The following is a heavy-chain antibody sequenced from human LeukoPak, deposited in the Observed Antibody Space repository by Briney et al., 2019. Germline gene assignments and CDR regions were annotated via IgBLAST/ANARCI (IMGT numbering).Heavy chain of an antibody. V-gene: IGHV3-72*01. J-gene: IGHJ6*02. CDR1: GFTFSDHY. D-gene: IGHD2-8*01. Sequence: GGSLRLSCAASGFTFSDHYMDWVRRAPGKGLEWVGRTRNKANSYTTEYAASVKGRFTISRDDSKNSLYLQMNSLKTEDTAVYYCARLINGWYYGMDVWGQGTTVTVSS. CDR3: ARLINGWYYGMDV. CDR2: TRNKANSYTT.